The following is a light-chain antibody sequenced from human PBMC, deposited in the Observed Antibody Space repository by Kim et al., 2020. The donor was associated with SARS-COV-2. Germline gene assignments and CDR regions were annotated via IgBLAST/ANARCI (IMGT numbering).Light chain of an antibody. CDR3: QHRTSWPPMYI. CDR2: DAS. Sequence: EILLTQSPATLSLSAGDRATLSCRASQNISTYLVWYQQKPGQAPRLLIYDASSRATSSPARISGSGSGTAFALTISSLEPEDFAVYYCQHRTSWPPMYIFGQGTKLEIK. V-gene: IGKV3-11*01. CDR1: QNISTY. J-gene: IGKJ2*01.